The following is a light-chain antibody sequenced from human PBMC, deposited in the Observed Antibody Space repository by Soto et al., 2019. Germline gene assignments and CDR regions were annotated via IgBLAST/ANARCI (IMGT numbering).Light chain of an antibody. CDR3: QQYNNWLKT. CDR2: GAS. J-gene: IGKJ1*01. CDR1: QSLGSD. V-gene: IGKV3-15*01. Sequence: EIVMTQSPGTLSLSPGDTATLSCRASQSLGSDLAWYQQKPGQAPRLLIFGASARATGIPARISGSGSGTEFTLTISSLQSEDFAVYFCQQYNNWLKTFGQGTKVDIK.